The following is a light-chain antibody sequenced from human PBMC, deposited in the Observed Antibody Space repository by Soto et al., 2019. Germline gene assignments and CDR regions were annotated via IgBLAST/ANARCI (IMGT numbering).Light chain of an antibody. V-gene: IGLV2-8*01. CDR1: STDVGTYNY. CDR2: EVS. CDR3: SSYAGSNNLGL. Sequence: QSALTQPPSASGSPGQSVTISCTGTSTDVGTYNYVSWYQQHPGKAPKLMIYEVSKRPSGVPDRFSGSKSGNTASLTVSGLQADDEADYYCSSYAGSNNLGLFGGGTKLTVL. J-gene: IGLJ3*02.